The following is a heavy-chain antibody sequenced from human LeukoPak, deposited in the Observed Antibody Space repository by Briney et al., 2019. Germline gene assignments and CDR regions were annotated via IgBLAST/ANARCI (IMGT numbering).Heavy chain of an antibody. CDR1: GVSIGSHY. Sequence: SETLSLTCTVSGVSIGSHYWSWIRQSPGKGLEWIGCVYNSGTTVSNPSLTGRVTISVDTSKNQYSLTLRSVTAADAAVYYCARDAYWGQGILVTVSS. CDR2: VYNSGTT. J-gene: IGHJ4*02. V-gene: IGHV4-59*11. CDR3: ARDAY.